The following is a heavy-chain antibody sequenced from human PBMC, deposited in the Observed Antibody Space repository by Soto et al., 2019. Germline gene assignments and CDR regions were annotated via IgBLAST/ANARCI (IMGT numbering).Heavy chain of an antibody. Sequence: SVKVSCKVSGDVFIGYSIGWVRQAPGQGLEWMGEIMFMFNTAKFAQKFQGRVTMTRDTSTSTVYMELSSLRSEDTAVYYCATRDPGHYWGQGTLVTVSS. CDR2: IMFMFNTA. CDR3: ATRDPGHY. CDR1: GDVFIGYS. J-gene: IGHJ4*02. V-gene: IGHV1-69*05.